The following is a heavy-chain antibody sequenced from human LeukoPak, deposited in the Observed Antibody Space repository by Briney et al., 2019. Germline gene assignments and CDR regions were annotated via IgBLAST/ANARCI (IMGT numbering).Heavy chain of an antibody. CDR2: IYYSGST. CDR1: GGSISSSSYY. CDR3: ARAPPYYDFWSGDRSSYFDY. V-gene: IGHV4-39*07. Sequence: PSETLSLTCTVSGGSISSSSYYWGWIRQPPGKGLEWIGSIYYSGSTYYNPSLKSRVTISVDTSKNQFSLKLSSVTAADTAVYYCARAPPYYDFWSGDRSSYFDYWGQGTLVTVSS. J-gene: IGHJ4*02. D-gene: IGHD3-3*01.